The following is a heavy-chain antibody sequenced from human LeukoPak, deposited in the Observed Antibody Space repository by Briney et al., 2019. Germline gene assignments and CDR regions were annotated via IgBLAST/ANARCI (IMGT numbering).Heavy chain of an antibody. Sequence: NPSETLSLTCTVSGGSISSSSYYWGWIRQPPGKGLEWIGSIYYSGSTYYNPSLKSRVTISVDTSKNQFSLKLSSVTAADTAVYYCARWGSSYPNWFDPWGQGTLVTVSS. V-gene: IGHV4-39*07. CDR3: ARWGSSYPNWFDP. D-gene: IGHD6-13*01. CDR2: IYYSGST. J-gene: IGHJ5*02. CDR1: GGSISSSSYY.